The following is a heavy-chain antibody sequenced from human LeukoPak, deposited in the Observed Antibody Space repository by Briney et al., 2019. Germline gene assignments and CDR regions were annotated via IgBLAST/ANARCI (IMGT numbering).Heavy chain of an antibody. CDR3: AMRGYYYDSSGYYF. CDR2: ISYDGSNK. V-gene: IGHV3-30-3*01. J-gene: IGHJ4*02. Sequence: GGSLRLSCAASGFTFSSYAMHWVRQAPGKGLEWVAVISYDGSNKYYADSVKGRFTISRDNSKNTLYLQMNSLRAEDTAVYYCAMRGYYYDSSGYYFWGQGTLVTVSS. D-gene: IGHD3-22*01. CDR1: GFTFSSYA.